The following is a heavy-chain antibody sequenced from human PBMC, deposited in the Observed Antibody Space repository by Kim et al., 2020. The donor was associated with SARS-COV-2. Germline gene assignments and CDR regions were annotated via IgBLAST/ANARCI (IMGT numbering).Heavy chain of an antibody. D-gene: IGHD4-4*01. CDR3: ARGGTVKDFDY. Sequence: YYADSVKGRFTISRDNAKNSLYLQMNSLRAEDTAVYYCARGGTVKDFDYWGQGTLVTVSS. V-gene: IGHV3-48*03. J-gene: IGHJ4*02.